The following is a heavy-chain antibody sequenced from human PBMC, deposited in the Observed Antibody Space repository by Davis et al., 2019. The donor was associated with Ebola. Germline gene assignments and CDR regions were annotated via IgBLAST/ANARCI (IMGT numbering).Heavy chain of an antibody. V-gene: IGHV3-23*01. J-gene: IGHJ6*02. CDR2: ISGRGGST. Sequence: GESLKISCAASGFTFSSYAMSWVRQAPGKGLEWVSAISGRGGSTYYADSVKGRFTISRDNSKNTLYLQMNSLRAEDTAVYYCAKDATLYGDYVRGYYYYGMDVWGQGTTVTVSS. D-gene: IGHD4-17*01. CDR1: GFTFSSYA. CDR3: AKDATLYGDYVRGYYYYGMDV.